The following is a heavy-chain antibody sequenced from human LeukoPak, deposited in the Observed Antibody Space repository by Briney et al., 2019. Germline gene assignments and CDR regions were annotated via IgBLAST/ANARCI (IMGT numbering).Heavy chain of an antibody. Sequence: SVKVSCKASGGTFSSYAISWVRQAPGQGLEWMGGIIPIFGTANYAQKFQGRVTITADESTSTAYMELSSLRSEGTAVYYCARGGAKVFPFDPWGQGTLVTVYS. CDR1: GGTFSSYA. D-gene: IGHD4/OR15-4a*01. J-gene: IGHJ5*02. CDR2: IIPIFGTA. CDR3: ARGGAKVFPFDP. V-gene: IGHV1-69*13.